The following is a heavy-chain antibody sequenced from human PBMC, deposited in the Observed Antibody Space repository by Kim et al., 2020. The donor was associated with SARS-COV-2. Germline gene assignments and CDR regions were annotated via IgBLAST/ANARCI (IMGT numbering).Heavy chain of an antibody. J-gene: IGHJ4*01. CDR1: GGSINSTHYY. V-gene: IGHV4-39*01. CDR2: IYYSGKT. Sequence: SETLSLTCTVSGGSINSTHYYWGWIRQPPGKGLEWIATIYYSGKTFYNPSLKSLVTMSVDTSKNQFSLKLTSVTAADTTVYYCARLARSPGNFDYWGRGILVTVSS. CDR3: ARLARSPGNFDY.